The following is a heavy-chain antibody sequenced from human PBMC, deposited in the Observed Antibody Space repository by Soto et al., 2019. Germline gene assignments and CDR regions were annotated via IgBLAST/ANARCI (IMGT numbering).Heavy chain of an antibody. CDR1: CRYMRSGGYY. Sequence: QVQLQESGPGLVTFSQTLSHLCSVSCRYMRSGGYYWREMRAHTGEAGEGFVYLYYCGSTYYNPSLKSRVTISVDTSKNQFSLKLSSVTAADTAVYYCARDRGGGSGSYNYYYYGMDVWGQGTTVTVSS. CDR2: LYYCGST. CDR3: ARDRGGGSGSYNYYYYGMDV. V-gene: IGHV4-31*03. D-gene: IGHD3-10*01. J-gene: IGHJ6*02.